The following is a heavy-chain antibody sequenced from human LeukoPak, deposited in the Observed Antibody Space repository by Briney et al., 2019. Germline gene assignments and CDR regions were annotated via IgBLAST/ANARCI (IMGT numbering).Heavy chain of an antibody. J-gene: IGHJ5*02. V-gene: IGHV1-2*02. D-gene: IGHD3-3*01. Sequence: ASVKVSCKASGYTFTGYYMHWVRQTPGQGLEWMGWMNPNSGGTNYAQKFQGRVTMTRDTSISTAYMELSRLRSDDTAVYYCARGLRFLEWLLFPNWFDPWGQGTLVTVSS. CDR3: ARGLRFLEWLLFPNWFDP. CDR2: MNPNSGGT. CDR1: GYTFTGYY.